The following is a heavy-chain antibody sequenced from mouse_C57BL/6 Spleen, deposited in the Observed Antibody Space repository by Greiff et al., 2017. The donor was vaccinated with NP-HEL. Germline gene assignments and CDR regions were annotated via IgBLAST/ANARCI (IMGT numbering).Heavy chain of an antibody. CDR1: GYAFSSYW. V-gene: IGHV1-80*01. CDR2: IYPGDGDT. Sequence: VQLQESGAELVKPGASVKISCKASGYAFSSYWLNWVKQRPGTGLEWIGQIYPGDGDTNYNGKFKGKATLTADKSSSTAYMQLSSLISEDSAVYFCASAYDYEAGFDYWGQGTTLTVSS. J-gene: IGHJ2*01. CDR3: ASAYDYEAGFDY. D-gene: IGHD2-4*01.